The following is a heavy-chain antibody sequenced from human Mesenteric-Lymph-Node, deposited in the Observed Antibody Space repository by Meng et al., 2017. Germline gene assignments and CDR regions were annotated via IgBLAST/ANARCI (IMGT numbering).Heavy chain of an antibody. V-gene: IGHV3-21*01. D-gene: IGHD4-23*01. CDR1: RFTFSSYS. CDR2: ITSSGRYI. CDR3: ASNGGGSDY. J-gene: IGHJ4*02. Sequence: EVQLVESGGGLVKPGGSRRLSCAASRFTFSSYSMNWVRQAPGKGLEWVSSITSSGRYIYYADSVKGRFTISRDNAKNSLYLQMNSLRVEDTAVYYCASNGGGSDYWGQGTLVTVSS.